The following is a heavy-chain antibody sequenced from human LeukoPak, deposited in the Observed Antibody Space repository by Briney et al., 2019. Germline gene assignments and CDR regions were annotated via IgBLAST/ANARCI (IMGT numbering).Heavy chain of an antibody. V-gene: IGHV4-59*01. J-gene: IGHJ4*02. CDR3: ARDRTAAGTDFDY. Sequence: SETLSLTCTVSGGSISSYYWGWIRQPPGKGLEWIGYIYYSGSTNYNPSLKSRVTISVDTSKNQFSLKLSSVTAADTAVYYCARDRTAAGTDFDYWGQGTLVTVSS. D-gene: IGHD6-13*01. CDR2: IYYSGST. CDR1: GGSISSYY.